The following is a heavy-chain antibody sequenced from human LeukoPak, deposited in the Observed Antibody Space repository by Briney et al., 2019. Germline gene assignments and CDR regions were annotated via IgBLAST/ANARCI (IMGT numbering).Heavy chain of an antibody. D-gene: IGHD3-10*01. J-gene: IGHJ6*03. CDR3: AREGLRLNSGPGGHYYYYYMDV. Sequence: PSETLSLTCTVSGGSISSYYWSWIRQPPGKGLEWIGYIYYSGSTNYNPSLKSRVTISVDTSKNQFSLKLSSVTAADTAVYYCAREGLRLNSGPGGHYYYYYMDVWGKGTTVTISS. V-gene: IGHV4-59*01. CDR1: GGSISSYY. CDR2: IYYSGST.